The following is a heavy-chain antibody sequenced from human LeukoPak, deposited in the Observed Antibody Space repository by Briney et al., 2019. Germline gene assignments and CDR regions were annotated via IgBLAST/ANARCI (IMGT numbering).Heavy chain of an antibody. CDR2: IQYDGSNK. D-gene: IGHD3-16*01. J-gene: IGHJ4*02. V-gene: IGHV3-30*02. CDR3: AKGGVYVWGSSPSYYFDY. CDR1: GFTFSSYG. Sequence: HPGGSLRLSCAASGFTFSSYGMHWVRQAPGKGLEWVAFIQYDGSNKYYADSVKGRFTISRDNSKKMLYLQMNSLRAEDTAVYYCAKGGVYVWGSSPSYYFDYWGQGTLVTVSS.